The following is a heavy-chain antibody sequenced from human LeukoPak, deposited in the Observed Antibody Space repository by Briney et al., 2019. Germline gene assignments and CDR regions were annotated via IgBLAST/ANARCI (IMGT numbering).Heavy chain of an antibody. Sequence: ASVKVSCKASGYTFTGYYMHWVRQAPGQGREWRGWINPNSGGTNYAQKFQGRVTMPRDTSISTAYMELSRLRSDDTAVYYCAREGYCSSTSCYPDYWGQGTLVTVSS. CDR1: GYTFTGYY. CDR3: AREGYCSSTSCYPDY. J-gene: IGHJ4*02. CDR2: INPNSGGT. V-gene: IGHV1-2*02. D-gene: IGHD2-2*01.